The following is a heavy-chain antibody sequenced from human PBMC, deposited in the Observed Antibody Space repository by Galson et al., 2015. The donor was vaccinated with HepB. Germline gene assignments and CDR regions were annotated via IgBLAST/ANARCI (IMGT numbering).Heavy chain of an antibody. V-gene: IGHV3-49*03. D-gene: IGHD3-16*02. CDR3: TRSMITFGGVIGGDAFDI. CDR1: GFTFGDYA. Sequence: SLRLSCAASGFTFGDYAMSWFRQAPGKGLEWVGFIRSKAYGGTTEYAASVKGRFTISRDDSKSIAYLQMNSLKTEDTAVYYCTRSMITFGGVIGGDAFDIWGQGTMVTVSS. CDR2: IRSKAYGGTT. J-gene: IGHJ3*02.